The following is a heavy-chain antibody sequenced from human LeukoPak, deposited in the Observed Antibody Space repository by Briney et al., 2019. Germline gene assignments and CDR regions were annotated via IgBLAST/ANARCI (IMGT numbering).Heavy chain of an antibody. J-gene: IGHJ4*02. D-gene: IGHD1-14*01. V-gene: IGHV3-30-3*01. Sequence: GGSLRLSCAASGFTFSSYAMHWVRQAPGKGLEWVAVISYDGSNKYYADSVEGRFTISRDNSKNTLYLQMNSLRAEDTAVYYCARDFAAGFDYWGQGTLVTVSS. CDR1: GFTFSSYA. CDR2: ISYDGSNK. CDR3: ARDFAAGFDY.